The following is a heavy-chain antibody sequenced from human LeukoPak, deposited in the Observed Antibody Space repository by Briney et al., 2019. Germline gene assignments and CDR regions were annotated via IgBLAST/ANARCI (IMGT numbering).Heavy chain of an antibody. CDR1: GGTFSSYA. CDR2: IIPIFGTA. V-gene: IGHV1-69*06. Sequence: SVKVSCKASGGTFSSYAISWVRQAPGQGLEWMGGIIPIFGTANYAQKFQGRVTITADKSTSTAYMELSSLRSEDTAVYYCARCSAAAGVRYYYYGMDVWGKGTTVTVSS. CDR3: ARCSAAAGVRYYYYGMDV. J-gene: IGHJ6*04. D-gene: IGHD1-14*01.